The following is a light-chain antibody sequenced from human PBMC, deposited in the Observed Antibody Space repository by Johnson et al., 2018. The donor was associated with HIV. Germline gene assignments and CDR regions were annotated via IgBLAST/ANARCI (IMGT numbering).Light chain of an antibody. CDR1: SSNIGNNY. Sequence: QSVLTQPPSVSAAPGQKVTISCSGSSSNIGNNYVSWYQQLPGTAPKLLIYENTKRPSGIPDRFSGSKSGTSATLGITGLQTGDEAEYYCGTWDSRLSAGGFGTGTKVTVL. V-gene: IGLV1-51*02. CDR3: GTWDSRLSAGG. J-gene: IGLJ1*01. CDR2: ENT.